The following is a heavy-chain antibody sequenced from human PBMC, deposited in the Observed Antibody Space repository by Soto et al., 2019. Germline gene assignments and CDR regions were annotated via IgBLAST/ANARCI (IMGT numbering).Heavy chain of an antibody. CDR3: ARSLDQPYYDFWSGYYSSGRSNAFDI. J-gene: IGHJ3*02. CDR1: GYTFTSYD. V-gene: IGHV1-8*01. CDR2: MNPNSGNT. D-gene: IGHD3-3*01. Sequence: ASVKVSCKASGYTFTSYDINSVRQATGQGLEWMGWMNPNSGNTGYAQKFQGRVTMTRNTSISTAYMELSSLRSEDTAVYYCARSLDQPYYDFWSGYYSSGRSNAFDIWGQGTMVTVSS.